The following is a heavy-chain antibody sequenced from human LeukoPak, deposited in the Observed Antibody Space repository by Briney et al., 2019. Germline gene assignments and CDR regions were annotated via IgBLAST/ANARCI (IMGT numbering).Heavy chain of an antibody. CDR2: IIPIFGTA. D-gene: IGHD2-2*01. Sequence: SVKVSCKASGGTFSSYTISWVRQAPGQGLEWMGGIIPIFGTANYAQKFQGRVTITADESTSTAYMELSSLRSEDTAVYYCALRAGYCSSTSCSHDAFDIWGQGTMVTVSS. CDR3: ALRAGYCSSTSCSHDAFDI. V-gene: IGHV1-69*13. J-gene: IGHJ3*02. CDR1: GGTFSSYT.